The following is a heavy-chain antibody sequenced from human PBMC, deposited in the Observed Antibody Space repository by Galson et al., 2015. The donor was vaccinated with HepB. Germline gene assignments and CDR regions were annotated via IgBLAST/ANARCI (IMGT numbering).Heavy chain of an antibody. V-gene: IGHV3-23*01. CDR2: IFLSGIFLSGGST. D-gene: IGHD2-2*01. J-gene: IGHJ6*02. Sequence: SLRLSCAASGFTFSSYTMSWVRRAPGKGLEWVSTIFLSGIFLSGGSTYYADSVKGRFAISRDDSKNTMYLQMNSLRAEDTAVYFCVRGAPGDCSSTSCALMGVWGQGTTVTVSS. CDR1: GFTFSSYT. CDR3: VRGAPGDCSSTSCALMGV.